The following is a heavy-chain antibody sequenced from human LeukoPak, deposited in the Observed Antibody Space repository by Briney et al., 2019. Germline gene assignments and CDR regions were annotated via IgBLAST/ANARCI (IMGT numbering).Heavy chain of an antibody. CDR2: INAGNGNT. J-gene: IGHJ4*02. D-gene: IGHD3-10*01. Sequence: ASLRVSSMASGYTFTIYAMHWVRQAPGQRSEWMGWINAGNGNTKYSQKFQGRVTIARDTSASTAYMELSSLRSEDTAVYYCARGRVITMVRGVITFDYWGQGTLATVSS. CDR3: ARGRVITMVRGVITFDY. V-gene: IGHV1-3*01. CDR1: GYTFTIYA.